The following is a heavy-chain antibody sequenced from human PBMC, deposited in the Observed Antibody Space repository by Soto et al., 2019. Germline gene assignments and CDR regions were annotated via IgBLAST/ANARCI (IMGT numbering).Heavy chain of an antibody. D-gene: IGHD3-10*01. CDR2: ISYDGSNK. CDR3: ARDGVREYSIDY. V-gene: IGHV3-30-3*01. J-gene: IGHJ4*02. CDR1: GFTFSSYA. Sequence: GGSLRLSCAASGFTFSSYAMHWVRQAPGKGLEWVAVISYDGSNKYYADSVKGRFTISRDNSKNTLYLQMNSLRAEDTAVYYCARDGVREYSIDYWGQGTLVTVSS.